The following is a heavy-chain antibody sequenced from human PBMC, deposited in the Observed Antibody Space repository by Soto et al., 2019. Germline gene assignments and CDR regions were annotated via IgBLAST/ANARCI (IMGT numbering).Heavy chain of an antibody. CDR2: ISYDGSNK. CDR1: GFTFSSYG. J-gene: IGHJ4*02. D-gene: IGHD5-12*01. Sequence: ESGGGVVQPGRSLRLSCAASGFTFSSYGMHWVRQAPGKGLEWVAVISYDGSNKYYADSVKGRFTISRDNSKNTLYLQMNSLRAEDTAVYYCAKGEVWAVATIGGAFDYWGQGTLVTVSS. V-gene: IGHV3-30*18. CDR3: AKGEVWAVATIGGAFDY.